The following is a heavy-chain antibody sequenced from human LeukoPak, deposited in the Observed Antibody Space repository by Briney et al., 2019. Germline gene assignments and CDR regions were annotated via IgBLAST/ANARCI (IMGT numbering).Heavy chain of an antibody. CDR2: IIPIFGTA. CDR3: GGLQVAAGTIDY. Sequence: SVKVSCKASGGTFSSYAISWVRQAPGQGLEWMGGIIPIFGTANYAQKFQGRVTITADESTSTAYMELSSLRSEDTAVYYCGGLQVAAGTIDYWGQGTLVTVSS. CDR1: GGTFSSYA. V-gene: IGHV1-69*13. J-gene: IGHJ4*02. D-gene: IGHD6-13*01.